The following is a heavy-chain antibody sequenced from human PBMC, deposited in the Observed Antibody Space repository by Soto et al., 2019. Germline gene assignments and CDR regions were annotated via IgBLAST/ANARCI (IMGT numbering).Heavy chain of an antibody. CDR1: GYTFTDHA. V-gene: IGHV1-3*04. D-gene: IGHD6-13*01. CDR2: INTAFATT. J-gene: IGHJ4*02. Sequence: ASVKVSCKGSGYTFTDHAMHWVRQAPGQRPEWMGWINTAFATTKYSQKLEGRVTITRDTAATTVYMELSSLRSEDTAIYYCARDRSRAFDYWGQGALVTVPQ. CDR3: ARDRSRAFDY.